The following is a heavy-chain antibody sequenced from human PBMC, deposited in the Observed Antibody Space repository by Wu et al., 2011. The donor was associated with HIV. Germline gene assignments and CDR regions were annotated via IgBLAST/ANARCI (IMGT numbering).Heavy chain of an antibody. CDR3: ARHRLPLTGENYFDY. Sequence: LVQSGAEVKKPGASVKVSCKASGYIFTSYGINWVRQAPGQGLEWMGWISAYNGDTDYAQKFRDRVTLTTDPSTRTAYMFFMGLRSDDTAVYYCARHRLPLTGENYFDYWGQGTRPHRLL. V-gene: IGHV1-18*01. J-gene: IGHJ4*02. CDR2: ISAYNGDT. CDR1: GYIFTSYG. D-gene: IGHD7-27*01.